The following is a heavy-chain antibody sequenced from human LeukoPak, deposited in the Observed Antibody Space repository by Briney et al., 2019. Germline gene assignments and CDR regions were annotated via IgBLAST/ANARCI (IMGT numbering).Heavy chain of an antibody. J-gene: IGHJ1*01. Sequence: GGSLRLSCAASGFTVSSNYMSWVRQAPGKGLEWVSVIYSGGSTYYADSVKGRFTISRDNSKNTLYLQMNSLRAEDTAVYYCARAHSSGWYGDVQHWGQGTLVTVSS. V-gene: IGHV3-53*01. CDR1: GFTVSSNY. CDR3: ARAHSSGWYGDVQH. CDR2: IYSGGST. D-gene: IGHD6-19*01.